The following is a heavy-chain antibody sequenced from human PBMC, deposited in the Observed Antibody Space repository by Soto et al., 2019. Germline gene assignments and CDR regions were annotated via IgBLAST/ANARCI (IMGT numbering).Heavy chain of an antibody. CDR2: ISAYNGNK. J-gene: IGHJ4*02. V-gene: IGHV1-18*01. CDR3: AREPNYFDY. Sequence: ASVKVSCKASGYTFTSYGISWVRQAPGQGLEWMGWISAYNGNKKYAQKLQGRVTMTTDTSTSTAYVELRSLRSDDTAVYYCAREPNYFDYWGQGTLVTVSS. CDR1: GYTFTSYG.